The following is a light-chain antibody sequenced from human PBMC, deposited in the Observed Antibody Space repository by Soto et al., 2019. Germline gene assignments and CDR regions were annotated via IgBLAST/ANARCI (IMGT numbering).Light chain of an antibody. CDR2: DVS. CDR1: TSDVGVYNY. J-gene: IGLJ2*01. CDR3: CSFADSYTLL. Sequence: QSDLTQPRSVSGSPGQSVSISCTCTTSDVGVYNYVSWYQQHPGKAPKLMISDVSKRPSGVPDRFSCSKSGNTASLTISGLQAEDEADYYCCSFADSYTLLFGGGTKLTVL. V-gene: IGLV2-11*02.